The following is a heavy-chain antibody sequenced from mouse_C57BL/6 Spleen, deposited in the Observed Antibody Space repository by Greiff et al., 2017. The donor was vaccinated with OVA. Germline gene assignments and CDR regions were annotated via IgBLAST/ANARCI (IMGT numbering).Heavy chain of an antibody. CDR1: GYTFTDYY. CDR2: INPNNGGT. V-gene: IGHV1-26*01. J-gene: IGHJ2*01. CDR3: ARPTVGY. Sequence: EVQLQQSGPELVKPGASVKISCKASGYTFTDYYMKLVKQSHGKSLEWIGDINPNNGGTSYNQKFKGKATLTVDKSSSTAYMELRSLTSEDSAVYYCARPTVGYWGQGTTLTVSS. D-gene: IGHD1-1*01.